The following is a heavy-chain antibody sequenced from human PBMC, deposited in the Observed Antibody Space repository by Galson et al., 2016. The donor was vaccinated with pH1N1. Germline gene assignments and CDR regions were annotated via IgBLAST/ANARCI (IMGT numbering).Heavy chain of an antibody. CDR3: ARFNYGDYSYYFYD. J-gene: IGHJ4*02. CDR1: GFSLSTSGMC. CDR2: IDWDDDK. D-gene: IGHD4-17*01. Sequence: PALVKPTQTLTLTCTFSGFSLSTSGMCVSWIRQPPGKALEWLARIDWDDDKYYSTSLKTRLAISRDTSKNQVVLTMTNMDPVDTATYYCARFNYGDYSYYFYDWGQGTLVTVSS. V-gene: IGHV2-70*11.